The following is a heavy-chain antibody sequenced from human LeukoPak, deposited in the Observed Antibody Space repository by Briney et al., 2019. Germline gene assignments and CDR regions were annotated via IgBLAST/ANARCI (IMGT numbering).Heavy chain of an antibody. J-gene: IGHJ3*01. D-gene: IGHD3-16*01. CDR2: IDPNSGDT. V-gene: IGHV1-2*06. Sequence: ASVNVSFKASGHSFNAYYIHWVRQAPGQGLQWMGRIDPNSGDTKYTQKFQGRVSMTRDTSISTAYMELSRLTSDDTAVYYCATFTAPRNAFDLWGEGTMVTVSS. CDR1: GHSFNAYY. CDR3: ATFTAPRNAFDL.